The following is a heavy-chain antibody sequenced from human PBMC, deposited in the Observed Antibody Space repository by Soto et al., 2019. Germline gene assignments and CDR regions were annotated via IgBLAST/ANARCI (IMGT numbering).Heavy chain of an antibody. D-gene: IGHD4-17*01. J-gene: IGHJ4*02. CDR3: ARHDYGGFGL. CDR1: GESLTAYF. CDR2: ISHGEGT. V-gene: IGHV4-34*01. Sequence: SETLSLTCAVSGESLTAYFWTWIRQSPGKGLEWIGEISHGEGTDYNPSLKSRVSISMDTSKNQFSLKLSSVTAADTAVYYCARHDYGGFGLWGQGTLVTVSS.